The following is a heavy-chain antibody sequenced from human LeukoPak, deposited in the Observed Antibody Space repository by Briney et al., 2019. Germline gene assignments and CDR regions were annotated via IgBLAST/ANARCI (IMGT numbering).Heavy chain of an antibody. CDR3: AKVNSYGYWGWFDP. J-gene: IGHJ5*02. V-gene: IGHV3-9*01. Sequence: GGSLRLSCAASGFTFDDYGMHWVRQAPGKGLEWVSGISWNSGSIGYADSVKGRFTISRDNAKNSLYLQMNSLRAEDTALYYCAKVNSYGYWGWFDPWGQGTLVTVSS. D-gene: IGHD5-18*01. CDR1: GFTFDDYG. CDR2: ISWNSGSI.